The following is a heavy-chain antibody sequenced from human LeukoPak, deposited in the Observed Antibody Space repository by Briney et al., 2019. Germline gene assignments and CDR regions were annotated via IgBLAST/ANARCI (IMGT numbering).Heavy chain of an antibody. CDR3: AKGYCSSPRCYTID. J-gene: IGHJ4*02. CDR1: GFTFNDYA. CDR2: IRSDSGSI. V-gene: IGHV3-9*01. D-gene: IGHD2-2*02. Sequence: GGSLRLSCAASGFTFNDYAMHWVRQAPGKGLEWVAGIRSDSGSIVYADSVKGRFTISRDNAQNSVYLQMNSLSAEDTALSYCAKGYCSSPRCYTIDWGQGTLVTASS.